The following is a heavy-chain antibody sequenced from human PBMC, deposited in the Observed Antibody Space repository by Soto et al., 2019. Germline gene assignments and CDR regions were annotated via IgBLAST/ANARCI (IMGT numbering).Heavy chain of an antibody. V-gene: IGHV1-69*01. CDR3: ARDYYGSGSYSDYYYGMDV. CDR2: IIPIFGTA. Sequence: QVQLVQSGAEVKKPGSSVKVSCKASGGTFSSYAISWVRQAPGQGLEWMGGIIPIFGTANYAQKFQGRVTITADESTSTAYMELSSLRPEDTAVYYCARDYYGSGSYSDYYYGMDVWGQGTTVTVSS. D-gene: IGHD3-10*01. CDR1: GGTFSSYA. J-gene: IGHJ6*02.